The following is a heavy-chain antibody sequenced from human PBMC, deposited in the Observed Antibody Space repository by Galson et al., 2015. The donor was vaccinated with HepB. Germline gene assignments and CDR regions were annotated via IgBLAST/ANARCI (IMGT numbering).Heavy chain of an antibody. CDR1: GGTFSSYA. J-gene: IGHJ5*02. CDR2: IIPIFGTA. V-gene: IGHV1-69*13. D-gene: IGHD3-10*01. Sequence: SVKVSCKASGGTFSSYAISWVRQAPGQGLEWMGGIIPIFGTANYAQKFQGRVTITADESTSTAYMELSSLRSEDTAVYYCARVTGDYYGSGSYSPSYNWFDPWGQGTLVTVSS. CDR3: ARVTGDYYGSGSYSPSYNWFDP.